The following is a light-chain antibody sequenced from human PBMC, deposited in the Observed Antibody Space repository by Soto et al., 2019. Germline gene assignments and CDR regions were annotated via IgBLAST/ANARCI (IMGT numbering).Light chain of an antibody. CDR2: GAS. CDR1: QSVSSSY. Sequence: EIVLTQSPGTLSLSPGERATLSCRASQSVSSSYLAWYQQKPGQAPRLLIYGASSRATGIPDRFSGSGSGTDFTLTISRLEPEDFAVYYCQQYCSSPRKLGKGTKVEIK. CDR3: QQYCSSPRK. V-gene: IGKV3-20*01. J-gene: IGKJ1*01.